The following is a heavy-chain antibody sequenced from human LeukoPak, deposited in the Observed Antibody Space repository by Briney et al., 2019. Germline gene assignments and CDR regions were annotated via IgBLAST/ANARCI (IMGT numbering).Heavy chain of an antibody. CDR3: ARVFTMVRGAGNPGY. CDR1: GYTFTSYD. CDR2: MSPNSGNT. V-gene: IGHV1-8*01. J-gene: IGHJ4*02. Sequence: EASVKVSCKASGYTFTSYDINWVRQATGQGLEWMGWMSPNSGNTGYAQKFQGRVTMTRNTSISTAYMELSSLRSEDTAVYYCARVFTMVRGAGNPGYWGQGTLVTVSS. D-gene: IGHD3-10*01.